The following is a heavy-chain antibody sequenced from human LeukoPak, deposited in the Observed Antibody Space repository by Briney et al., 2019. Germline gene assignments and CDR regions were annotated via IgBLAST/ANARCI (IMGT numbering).Heavy chain of an antibody. CDR1: GFTFSSYG. Sequence: PGRSLRLSCAASGFTFSSYGMHWVHQAPGKGLEWVAVISYDGSNKYYADSVKGRFTISRDNSKNTLYLQMNSLRAEDTAVYYCARARATYSSSWYYFDYWGQGTLVTVSS. V-gene: IGHV3-30*03. CDR2: ISYDGSNK. D-gene: IGHD6-13*01. CDR3: ARARATYSSSWYYFDY. J-gene: IGHJ4*02.